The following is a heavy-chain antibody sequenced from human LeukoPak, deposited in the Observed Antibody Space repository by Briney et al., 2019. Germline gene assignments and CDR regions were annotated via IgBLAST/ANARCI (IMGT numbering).Heavy chain of an antibody. D-gene: IGHD3-3*01. CDR3: ARDRFLEWLVGAFDI. J-gene: IGHJ3*02. Sequence: ASVKVSCKASGYTFTSYVTSWVRQAPGQGLEWMGWISAYNGNTNYAQKLKGRVTMTADTSTSTAYMELRSLRADDTAGYYCARDRFLEWLVGAFDIWGQGTMVTVSS. V-gene: IGHV1-18*01. CDR2: ISAYNGNT. CDR1: GYTFTSYV.